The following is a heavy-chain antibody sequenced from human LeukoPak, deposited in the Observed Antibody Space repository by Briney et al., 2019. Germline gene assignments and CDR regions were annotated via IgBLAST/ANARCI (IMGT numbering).Heavy chain of an antibody. J-gene: IGHJ6*02. V-gene: IGHV1-2*02. Sequence: ASVKVSCKASGYTFTGYYMHWVRQAPGQGLEWMGCINPNSGGTNYAQKFQGRVTMTRDTSISTAYMELSRLRSDDTAVYYCARDGEERPISRRRPAYDMDVWGQGTTVTVSS. CDR3: ARDGEERPISRRRPAYDMDV. CDR2: INPNSGGT. CDR1: GYTFTGYY. D-gene: IGHD3-3*02.